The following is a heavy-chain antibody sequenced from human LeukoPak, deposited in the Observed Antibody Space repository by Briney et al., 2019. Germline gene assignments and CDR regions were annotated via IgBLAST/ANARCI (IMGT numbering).Heavy chain of an antibody. CDR1: GFTFSGYW. V-gene: IGHV3-74*03. CDR2: INSDGYSI. Sequence: GGSLRLSCAASGFTFSGYWMHWVRQAPGKGLVWVSRINSDGYSITYADSVKGRFTISRDNAKNTLYLQMNSLRAEDTAVYYCASLTYYFDSSGYYPGYFQHWGQGTLVTVSS. CDR3: ASLTYYFDSSGYYPGYFQH. J-gene: IGHJ1*01. D-gene: IGHD3-22*01.